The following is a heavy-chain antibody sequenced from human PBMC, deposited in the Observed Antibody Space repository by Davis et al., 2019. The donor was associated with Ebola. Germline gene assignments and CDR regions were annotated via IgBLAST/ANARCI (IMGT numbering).Heavy chain of an antibody. CDR3: TTEPLLWFGELLYTPYYGMDV. CDR2: ISSSSSYI. D-gene: IGHD3-10*01. CDR1: GFTFSSYS. J-gene: IGHJ6*02. V-gene: IGHV3-21*01. Sequence: GGSLRLSCAASGFTFSSYSMNWVRQAPGKGLEWVSSISSSSSYIYYADSVKGRFTISRDNAKNSLYLQMNSLRAEDTAVYYCTTEPLLWFGELLYTPYYGMDVWGQGTTVTVSS.